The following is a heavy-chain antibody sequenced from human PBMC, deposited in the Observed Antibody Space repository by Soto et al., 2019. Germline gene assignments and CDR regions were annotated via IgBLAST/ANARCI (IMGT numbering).Heavy chain of an antibody. V-gene: IGHV5-51*01. CDR1: GYSFSNFW. D-gene: IGHD2-8*02. J-gene: IGHJ4*02. CDR2: IYPDDSDT. CDR3: ASSVLVTSTMNYFDL. Sequence: PGESLKISCQASGYSFSNFWIAWARQMPGEGLEWLGIIYPDDSDTRYSPSFLGQVTISADKSIKTTYLQWSSLKASDTAIYFCASSVLVTSTMNYFDLWGQGTRGTVSS.